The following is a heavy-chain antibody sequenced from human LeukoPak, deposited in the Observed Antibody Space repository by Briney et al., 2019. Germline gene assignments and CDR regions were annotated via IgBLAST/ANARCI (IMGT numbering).Heavy chain of an antibody. J-gene: IGHJ5*02. CDR2: ISGSGGST. CDR3: AKPIAAAGTGDNWFDP. CDR1: GFTFSSYA. V-gene: IGHV3-23*01. Sequence: GGSLRLSCAASGFTFSSYAMSWVRQAPGKGLEWVSAISGSGGSTYYADSVKGRFTISRDNSKNTLYLQMNSLRAEDTAVYYCAKPIAAAGTGDNWFDPWGQGTLVTVSS. D-gene: IGHD6-13*01.